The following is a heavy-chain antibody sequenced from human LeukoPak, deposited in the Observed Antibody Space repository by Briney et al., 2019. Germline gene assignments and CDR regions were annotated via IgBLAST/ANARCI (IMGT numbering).Heavy chain of an antibody. V-gene: IGHV3-7*01. CDR2: IKQDGSEK. D-gene: IGHD3-22*01. CDR3: ARDQVFDYYDSSGYRPFGAFDI. Sequence: QSGGSLRLSCTASGFTFSTYWMHWVRQAPGKGLEWVATIKQDGSEKYYVDSVKGRFTISRDNSKNTLYLQMNSLRAEDTAVYYCARDQVFDYYDSSGYRPFGAFDIWGQGTMVTVSS. CDR1: GFTFSTYW. J-gene: IGHJ3*02.